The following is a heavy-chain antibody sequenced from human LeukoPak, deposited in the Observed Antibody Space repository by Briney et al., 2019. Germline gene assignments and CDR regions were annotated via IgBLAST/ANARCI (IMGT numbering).Heavy chain of an antibody. V-gene: IGHV3-11*03. CDR3: ARHGSGSSFDY. CDR1: GFISSDYY. J-gene: IGHJ4*02. Sequence: PGGSLRLSCAASGFISSDYYMSWIRQAPGKGLEWISYITSSSTSYTNYAGSVKGRFTISRDNAKNSLYLQMNSLTSDDTAVHYCARHGSGSSFDYWGQGTLVTVSS. D-gene: IGHD5-12*01. CDR2: ITSSSTSYT.